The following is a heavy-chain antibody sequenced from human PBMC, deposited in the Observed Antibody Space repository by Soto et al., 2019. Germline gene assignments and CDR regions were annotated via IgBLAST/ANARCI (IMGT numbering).Heavy chain of an antibody. J-gene: IGHJ4*02. CDR3: ARGFLEWLSPSFDC. CDR1: GFTFTSSA. V-gene: IGHV1-58*01. Sequence: SVKVSCKASGFTFTSSAVQWVRQARGQRLEWIGWIVVGSGNTNYAQKIQERVTITRDMSTSTAYMELSSLRSDDTAVYYCARGFLEWLSPSFDCWGQGTLVTVSS. D-gene: IGHD3-3*01. CDR2: IVVGSGNT.